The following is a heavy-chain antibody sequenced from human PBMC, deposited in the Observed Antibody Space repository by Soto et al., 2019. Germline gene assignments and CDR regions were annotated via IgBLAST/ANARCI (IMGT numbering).Heavy chain of an antibody. CDR1: GGTFSSYG. Sequence: SVKVSCKSAGGTFSSYGISWVRQAPGQGLEWMGGIIPMFGTATHTQNFQGRLTITADESTSTAYMELSSLRSEDTAVYFCARSVGVTTLSYLDYWGQGTLVTVSS. CDR3: ARSVGVTTLSYLDY. V-gene: IGHV1-69*13. CDR2: IIPMFGTA. J-gene: IGHJ4*02. D-gene: IGHD1-26*01.